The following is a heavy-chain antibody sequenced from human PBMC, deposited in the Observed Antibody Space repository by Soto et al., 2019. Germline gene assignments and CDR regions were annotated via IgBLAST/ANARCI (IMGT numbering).Heavy chain of an antibody. CDR2: VSVSGGTT. Sequence: GPLRLSCAASGFMLNNYAMSWVRQAPGKGLEWVSTVSVSGGTTYYADSLKGRFTISRDNSKKTVYLQMNRLRADDTAMYYCAKGLYYYDSSGYRLLDYWGQGTLVTV. V-gene: IGHV3-23*01. CDR1: GFMLNNYA. CDR3: AKGLYYYDSSGYRLLDY. J-gene: IGHJ4*02. D-gene: IGHD3-22*01.